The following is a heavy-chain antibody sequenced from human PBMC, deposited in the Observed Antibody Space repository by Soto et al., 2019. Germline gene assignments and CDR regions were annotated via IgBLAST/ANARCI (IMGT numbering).Heavy chain of an antibody. D-gene: IGHD2-2*01. J-gene: IGHJ4*02. CDR2: ISTSGVST. V-gene: IGHV3-23*01. CDR1: GFTFSSYA. CDR3: AINSRYCSSTSCYAD. Sequence: VQLLESGAGLVQHGGSLRLTCAASGFTFSSYAMIWVGQAPGKGLEWVSGISTSGVSTYYADSVKGRFTISRDNSKHTLYLQMNSLRAGDTAVYYCAINSRYCSSTSCYADWGQGSLVTVAS.